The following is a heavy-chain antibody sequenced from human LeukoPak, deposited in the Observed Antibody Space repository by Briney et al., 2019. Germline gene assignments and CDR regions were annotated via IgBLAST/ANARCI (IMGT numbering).Heavy chain of an antibody. CDR1: GSTFTDNY. V-gene: IGHV1-2*02. CDR2: INPKRGVT. Sequence: ASVTLSLNSSGSTFTDNYFHWMRQPPAQGLERMGLINPKRGVTTIAHKFQGRVTITSDTYITNASMELTRLSSDDETIYYCSREMNYGDCGNACDVWGEGTKVTVSS. J-gene: IGHJ3*01. D-gene: IGHD4-17*01. CDR3: SREMNYGDCGNACDV.